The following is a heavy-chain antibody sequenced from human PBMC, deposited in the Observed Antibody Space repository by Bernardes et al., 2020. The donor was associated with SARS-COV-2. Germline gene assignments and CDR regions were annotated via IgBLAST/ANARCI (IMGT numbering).Heavy chain of an antibody. CDR3: ARGLSIAARPGGVRYYYYGMDV. J-gene: IGHJ6*02. V-gene: IGHV1-18*01. D-gene: IGHD6-6*01. Sequence: ASVKVSCKASGYTFTSYGISWVRQAPGQGLEWMGWISAYNGNTNYAQKLQGRVTMTTDTSTSTAYMELRSLRSDDTAVYYCARGLSIAARPGGVRYYYYGMDVWGQGTTVTVSS. CDR2: ISAYNGNT. CDR1: GYTFTSYG.